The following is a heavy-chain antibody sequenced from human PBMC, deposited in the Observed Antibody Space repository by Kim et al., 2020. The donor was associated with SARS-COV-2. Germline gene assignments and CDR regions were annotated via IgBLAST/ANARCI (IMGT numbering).Heavy chain of an antibody. CDR3: RFGSDYYDYGMDV. D-gene: IGHD3-10*01. Sequence: GGSLRLSCAASGFTFSSYAMSWVRQAPGKGLEWVSAISGSVGSTYYADSVKGRFTISRDNSKNTLYLQMNSLRAEDTAVYYCRFGSDYYDYGMDVWGQGTTSPSP. J-gene: IGHJ6*02. CDR2: ISGSVGST. CDR1: GFTFSSYA. V-gene: IGHV3-23*01.